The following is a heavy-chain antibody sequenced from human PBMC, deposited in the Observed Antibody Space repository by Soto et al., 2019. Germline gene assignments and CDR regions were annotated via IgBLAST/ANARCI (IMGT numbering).Heavy chain of an antibody. D-gene: IGHD1-26*01. CDR3: ASSVGATRRKYFDY. Sequence: PWETLSLTCTVSGGSISSYYWSWIRQPPGKGLEWIGYIYYSGSTNYNPSLKSRVTISVDTSKNQFSLKLSSVTAADTAVYYCASSVGATRRKYFDYWGQGTLVTVSS. CDR1: GGSISSYY. V-gene: IGHV4-59*01. J-gene: IGHJ4*02. CDR2: IYYSGST.